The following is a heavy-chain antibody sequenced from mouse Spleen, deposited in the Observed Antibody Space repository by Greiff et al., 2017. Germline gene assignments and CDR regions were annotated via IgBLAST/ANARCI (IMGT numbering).Heavy chain of an antibody. CDR3: AIYDYDGY. V-gene: IGHV1-61*01. Sequence: QVQLQQPGAELVRPGSSVKLSCKASGYTFTSYWMDWVKQRPGQGLEWIGNIYPSDSETHYNQKFKDKATLTVDKSSSTAYMQLSSLTSEDSAVYYCAIYDYDGYWGQGTTLTVSS. CDR1: GYTFTSYW. CDR2: IYPSDSET. D-gene: IGHD2-4*01. J-gene: IGHJ2*01.